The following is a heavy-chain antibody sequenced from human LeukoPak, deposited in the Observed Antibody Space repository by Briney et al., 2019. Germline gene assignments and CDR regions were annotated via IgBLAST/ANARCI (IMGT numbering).Heavy chain of an antibody. CDR1: GGTFSSYA. CDR3: ARAPSPRAWLQWLGAFDI. D-gene: IGHD5-24*01. Sequence: SVKVSCKASGGTFSSYAISWVRQAPGQGLEWMGGIIPIFGTANYAQKFQGRVTITTDESTSTAYMELSSLRSEDPAVYYCARAPSPRAWLQWLGAFDIWGQGTMVTVSS. J-gene: IGHJ3*02. V-gene: IGHV1-69*05. CDR2: IIPIFGTA.